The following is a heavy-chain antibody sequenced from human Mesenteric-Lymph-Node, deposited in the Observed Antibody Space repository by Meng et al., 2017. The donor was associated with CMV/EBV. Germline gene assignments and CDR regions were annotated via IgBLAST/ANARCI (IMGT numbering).Heavy chain of an antibody. CDR3: ARDDSLGQLSPQEGFDP. J-gene: IGHJ5*02. CDR2: IVVGSGNT. CDR1: GFTFTSSA. V-gene: IGHV1-58*01. D-gene: IGHD3-22*01. Sequence: SVKVSCKASGFTFTSSAVQWVRQARGQRLEWIGWIVVGSGNTNYAQKFQERVTITRDMSTSTAYMELRSLRSDDTAVYYCARDDSLGQLSPQEGFDPWGQGTLVTVSS.